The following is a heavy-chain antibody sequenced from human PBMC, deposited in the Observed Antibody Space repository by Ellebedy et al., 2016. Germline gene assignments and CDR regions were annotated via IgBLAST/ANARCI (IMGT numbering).Heavy chain of an antibody. Sequence: SETLSLTXTVSGGSISSGGYYWSWIRQHPGKGLEWIGYIYYSGSTYYNPSLKSRVTISVDTSKNQFSLKLSSVTAADTAVYYCASDYRADSSGYLSWGQGTLVTVSS. CDR2: IYYSGST. CDR1: GGSISSGGYY. V-gene: IGHV4-31*03. J-gene: IGHJ4*02. D-gene: IGHD3-22*01. CDR3: ASDYRADSSGYLS.